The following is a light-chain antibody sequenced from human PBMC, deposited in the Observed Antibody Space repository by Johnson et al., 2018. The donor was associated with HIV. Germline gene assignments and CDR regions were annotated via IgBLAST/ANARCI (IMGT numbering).Light chain of an antibody. Sequence: QFVFTQPPSMSAAPGQKVTISCSGSSSNIGNNYVSWYQQLPGTAPKLLIFENNKRPSGIPDRFSGSKSGTSATLGITGLQTGDEADYYCGTWDNSLTAGVFGSGTKVTVL. J-gene: IGLJ1*01. V-gene: IGLV1-51*02. CDR1: SSNIGNNY. CDR3: GTWDNSLTAGV. CDR2: ENN.